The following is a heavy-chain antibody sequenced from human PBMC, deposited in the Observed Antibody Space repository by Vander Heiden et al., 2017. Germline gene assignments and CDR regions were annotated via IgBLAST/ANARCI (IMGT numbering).Heavy chain of an antibody. D-gene: IGHD2-2*02. CDR1: GGSISSSSYY. CDR2: IYYSGST. Sequence: QLQLQESGPGLVKPSATLSLTCTVSGGSISSSSYYWGWIRQPTGKGLEWIGSIYYSGSTYYNPSLKSRVTISVDTSKNQFSLKLSSVTAADTAVYYCASGGYCSSTSCYTSVDYYYYYGMDVWGQGTTVTVSS. V-gene: IGHV4-39*01. CDR3: ASGGYCSSTSCYTSVDYYYYYGMDV. J-gene: IGHJ6*02.